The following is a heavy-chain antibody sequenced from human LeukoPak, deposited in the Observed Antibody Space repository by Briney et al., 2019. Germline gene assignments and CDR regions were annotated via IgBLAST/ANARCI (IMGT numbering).Heavy chain of an antibody. J-gene: IGHJ4*02. CDR2: IYYSGST. CDR3: ARKRRITMVRGVVNYFDY. Sequence: SETLSLTCTVSGGSISSGDYYWSWIRQPPGKGLEWIGSIYYSGSTYYNPSLKSRVTISVDTSKNQFSLKLSSVTAADTAVYYCARKRRITMVRGVVNYFDYWGQGTLVTVSS. CDR1: GGSISSGDYY. V-gene: IGHV4-39*07. D-gene: IGHD3-10*01.